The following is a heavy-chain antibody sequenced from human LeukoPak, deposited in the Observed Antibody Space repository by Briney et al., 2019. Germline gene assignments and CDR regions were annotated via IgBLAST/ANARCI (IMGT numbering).Heavy chain of an antibody. CDR2: INPNSGGT. Sequence: ASVKVSCKASGYTFTGYYMHWVRQAPGQGLEWMGWINPNSGGTNYAQKFQGRVTMTRDTSISTAYMELSRLRSDDTAVYYCARERIRMYSGYDSGALTTHYYYYYGMDVWGQGTTVTVSS. D-gene: IGHD5-12*01. J-gene: IGHJ6*02. CDR1: GYTFTGYY. CDR3: ARERIRMYSGYDSGALTTHYYYYYGMDV. V-gene: IGHV1-2*02.